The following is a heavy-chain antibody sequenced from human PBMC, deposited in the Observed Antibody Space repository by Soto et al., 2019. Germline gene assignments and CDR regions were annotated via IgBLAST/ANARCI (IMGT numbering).Heavy chain of an antibody. Sequence: ILSLTCSVSGGSINNGAFYWNWIRQHPGKGLEWMGYIYYSGTTYYNPSLSSRDTISVNTSQNQLSLKLTSVNAADTAVYYCERDGPKMADDWGQGILVTVSS. CDR1: GGSINNGAFY. D-gene: IGHD2-8*01. V-gene: IGHV4-31*03. J-gene: IGHJ4*02. CDR3: ERDGPKMADD. CDR2: IYYSGTT.